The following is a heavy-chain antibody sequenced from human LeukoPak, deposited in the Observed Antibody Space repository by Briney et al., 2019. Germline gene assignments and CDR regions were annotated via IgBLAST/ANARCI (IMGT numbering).Heavy chain of an antibody. CDR1: GGSISSSNYY. J-gene: IGHJ4*02. D-gene: IGHD2-2*01. CDR3: ARGPTYQPIDY. V-gene: IGHV4-39*02. CDR2: IHYSGTT. Sequence: KSSETLSLTCTVSGGSISSSNYYWGWIRQPPGKGLEWIASIHYSGTTYYNPSLKSRVTISVDTSKNHFSLNLNSVTAADTAVYYCARGPTYQPIDYWGQGTLVTVSS.